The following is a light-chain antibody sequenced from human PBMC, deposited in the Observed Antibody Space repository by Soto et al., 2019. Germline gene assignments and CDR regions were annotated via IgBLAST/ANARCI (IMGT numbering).Light chain of an antibody. Sequence: QSVLTQPPSASGTPGQRVTSSCSGSRSSSGSNTVNWYQHLPGTAPKLLIYSNNQRPSGVPDRFSASKTGASASLAISGLQSEDEGDYYCAAWDASLGGFSVFRPGTTATVL. CDR3: AAWDASLGGFSV. CDR1: RSSSGSNT. J-gene: IGLJ1*01. V-gene: IGLV1-44*01. CDR2: SNN.